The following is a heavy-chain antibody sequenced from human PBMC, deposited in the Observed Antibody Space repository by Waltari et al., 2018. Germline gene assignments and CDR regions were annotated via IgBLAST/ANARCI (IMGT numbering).Heavy chain of an antibody. CDR1: GYSISSGYY. D-gene: IGHD2-21*01. CDR2: IYHSGST. CDR3: ASTPRVAYCGGDCYPGYFQH. J-gene: IGHJ1*01. V-gene: IGHV4-38-2*01. Sequence: QVQLQESGPGLVKPSETLSLTCAVSGYSISSGYYWGWIRQPPGTGLEWIGSIYHSGSTYYNPSLKSRVTISVDTSKNQFSLKLSSVTAADTAVYYCASTPRVAYCGGDCYPGYFQHWGQGTLVTVSS.